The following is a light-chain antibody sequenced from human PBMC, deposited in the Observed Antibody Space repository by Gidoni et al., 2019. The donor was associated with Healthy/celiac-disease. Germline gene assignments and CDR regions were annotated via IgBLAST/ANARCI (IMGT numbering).Light chain of an antibody. CDR1: SSNIGSNT. Sequence: QSLLTPPPSASGSPGQRVTLSWSGSSSNIGSNTVNWYQQLPGTAPKLLIYSNNQRPSGVPDRFSGSKSGTAASLAISGLQYEDEADYYCAEWDDSLNGYVFGTGTKVTVL. V-gene: IGLV1-44*01. J-gene: IGLJ1*01. CDR2: SNN. CDR3: AEWDDSLNGYV.